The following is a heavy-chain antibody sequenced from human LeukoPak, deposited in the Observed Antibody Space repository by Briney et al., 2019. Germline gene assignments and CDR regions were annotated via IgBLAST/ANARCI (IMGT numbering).Heavy chain of an antibody. CDR2: IYWDDDK. D-gene: IGHD7-27*01. Sequence: SGPTLVNPTQTLTLTCTFSGFSLSTSGVGVGWIRQPPGKALEWLALIYWDDDKHYSPSLKSSITITEDTSKNQVVLTMTNMDPVDTATYYCAHRRDWGSDFDYWGQGTLVTVSS. CDR3: AHRRDWGSDFDY. J-gene: IGHJ4*02. V-gene: IGHV2-5*02. CDR1: GFSLSTSGVG.